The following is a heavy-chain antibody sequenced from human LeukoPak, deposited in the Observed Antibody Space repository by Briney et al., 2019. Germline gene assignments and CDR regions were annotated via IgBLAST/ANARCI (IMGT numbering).Heavy chain of an antibody. J-gene: IGHJ4*02. CDR2: IKSKTDGGIT. Sequence: KAGGSLRLSCAASGFTFSSYAMSWVRQAPGKGLEWVGRIKSKTDGGITDYAAPVKGRFTISRDDSKNTLYLQMNSLKTEDTAVYYCTTPLLYYDSSGYSFDYWGQGTLVTVSS. V-gene: IGHV3-15*01. CDR3: TTPLLYYDSSGYSFDY. D-gene: IGHD3-22*01. CDR1: GFTFSSYA.